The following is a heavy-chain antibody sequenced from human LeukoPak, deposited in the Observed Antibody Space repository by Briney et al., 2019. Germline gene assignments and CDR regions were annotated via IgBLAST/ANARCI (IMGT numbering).Heavy chain of an antibody. J-gene: IGHJ3*02. V-gene: IGHV3-7*01. CDR1: GFTFSSYW. CDR3: ARGNYIVVVPAAILFNAFDI. Sequence: GGSLRLSCAASGFTFSSYWMSWVRQAPGKGLEWVANIKQDGSEKYYVDSVKGRFTIPRDNAKNSLYLQMNSLRAEDTAVYYCARGNYIVVVPAAILFNAFDIWGQGTMVTVSS. CDR2: IKQDGSEK. D-gene: IGHD2-2*01.